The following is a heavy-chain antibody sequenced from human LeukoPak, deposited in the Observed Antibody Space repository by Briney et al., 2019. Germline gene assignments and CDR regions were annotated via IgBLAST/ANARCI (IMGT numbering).Heavy chain of an antibody. D-gene: IGHD1-20*01. CDR1: GGTFSSYA. CDR2: IIPILGIA. CDR3: ARVRPITDYYYYYGMDV. Sequence: SVKVSCKASGGTFSSYAISWVRQAPGQGLEWMGRIIPILGIANYAQKFQGRVTITADKSTSTAYMELSRLRSDDTAVYYCARVRPITDYYYYYGMDVWGQGTTVTVSS. V-gene: IGHV1-69*04. J-gene: IGHJ6*02.